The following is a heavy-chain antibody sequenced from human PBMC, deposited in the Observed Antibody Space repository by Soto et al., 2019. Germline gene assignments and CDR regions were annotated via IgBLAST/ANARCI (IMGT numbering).Heavy chain of an antibody. V-gene: IGHV3-7*01. CDR2: IKQDGTEK. Sequence: EVQLVEYGGGLVQPGGSLRLSCAASGFTFSSYWMSWVRQAPGKGLEWVASIKQDGTEKHYVDSVKGRFTISKDNAKNSLYLQVNSLRAEDTAVYYCARENHANFDYWGQGTLVTVSS. CDR3: ARENHANFDY. J-gene: IGHJ4*02. CDR1: GFTFSSYW.